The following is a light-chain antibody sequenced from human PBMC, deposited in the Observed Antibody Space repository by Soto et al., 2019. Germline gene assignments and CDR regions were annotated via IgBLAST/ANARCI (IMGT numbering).Light chain of an antibody. CDR2: EVN. V-gene: IGLV2-8*01. CDR3: SSYAGSSNV. J-gene: IGLJ1*01. CDR1: ISDVGGYNY. Sequence: QSVLSQPPSASGSPGQSFAISCTGTISDVGGYNYVSWYQQHPGKAPKLMIYEVNKRPSGVPDRFSGSKSGNTASLTVSGLQAEDEADYYCSSYAGSSNVFGTGTTVTVL.